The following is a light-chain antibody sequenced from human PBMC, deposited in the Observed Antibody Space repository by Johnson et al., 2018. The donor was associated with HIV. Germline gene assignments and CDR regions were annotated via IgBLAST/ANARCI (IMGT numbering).Light chain of an antibody. CDR1: SSNIGNNY. CDR3: GTWDSSLSAGRYV. Sequence: HSVLTQPPSVSAAPGQKVTISCSGSSSNIGNNYVSWYQQLPGTGPKLLIYDNDKRPSGIPDRFSGSKSGTSATLGITGLQTGDEADYYCGTWDSSLSAGRYVFGTGTKVTVL. CDR2: DND. V-gene: IGLV1-51*01. J-gene: IGLJ1*01.